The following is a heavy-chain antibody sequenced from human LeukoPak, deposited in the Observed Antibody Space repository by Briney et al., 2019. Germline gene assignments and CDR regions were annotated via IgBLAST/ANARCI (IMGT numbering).Heavy chain of an antibody. CDR3: AKHSGWYDEHYYYGMDV. V-gene: IGHV3-23*01. CDR1: GFTFSNYA. J-gene: IGHJ6*02. CDR2: ISGSGGST. D-gene: IGHD6-19*01. Sequence: GGSLRLSCAASGFTFSNYAMSWVRQAPGKGLEWVSVISGSGGSTYYADSVKGRFTTSRDKSKNTLYLQMNNLRAEDTAVYYCAKHSGWYDEHYYYGMDVWGQGTTVTVSS.